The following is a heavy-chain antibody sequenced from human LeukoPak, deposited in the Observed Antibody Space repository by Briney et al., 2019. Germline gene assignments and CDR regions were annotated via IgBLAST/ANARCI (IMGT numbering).Heavy chain of an antibody. D-gene: IGHD2-8*01. V-gene: IGHV3-23*01. Sequence: GGSLRLSCAASGFTFSSYAMSWVRQAPGKGLDWVSSISGSGGSTYYADSVKGRFTISRDNSKNTLHLQMNSLRAEDTAVYYCARDQGVYGETDYWGQGTLVTVSS. CDR1: GFTFSSYA. CDR3: ARDQGVYGETDY. J-gene: IGHJ4*02. CDR2: ISGSGGST.